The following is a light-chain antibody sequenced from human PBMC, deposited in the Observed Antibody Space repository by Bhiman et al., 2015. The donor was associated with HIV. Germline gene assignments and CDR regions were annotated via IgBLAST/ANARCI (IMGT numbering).Light chain of an antibody. CDR3: QAWDSSTEV. V-gene: IGLV3-1*01. J-gene: IGLJ1*01. CDR2: QDT. Sequence: SYELTQPPSVSVSPGQTASITCSGDKLGYKYACWYQQKPGQSPVVVIYQDTKRPSGIPERFSGSNSGNTATLTISGTQAMDEADYYCQAWDSSTEVFGTGTKVT. CDR1: KLGYKY.